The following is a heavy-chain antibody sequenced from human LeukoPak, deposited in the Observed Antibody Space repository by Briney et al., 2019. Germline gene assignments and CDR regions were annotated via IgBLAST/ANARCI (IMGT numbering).Heavy chain of an antibody. CDR1: GGSFSAYY. D-gene: IGHD3-16*01. CDR3: ARGSPYYDYVWGSYYDAFDI. Sequence: SETLSLTCAVSGGSFSAYYWTWVRQPPGKGLEWIGEINHSGSTNYNPSLKSRVTISVDTSKNQFTLKLSSVTAADTAVYYCARGSPYYDYVWGSYYDAFDIWGQGTMVTVSS. CDR2: INHSGST. J-gene: IGHJ3*02. V-gene: IGHV4-34*01.